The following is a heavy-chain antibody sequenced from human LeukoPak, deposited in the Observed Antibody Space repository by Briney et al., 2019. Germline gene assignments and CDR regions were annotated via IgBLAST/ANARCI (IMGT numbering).Heavy chain of an antibody. CDR1: GGSISSHY. CDR3: ARDFGSGDYFYSSGNFGGAFDI. Sequence: PSETLSLTCTVSGGSISSHYWSWIRQPPGKGLEWIGYIYYSGSTNYNPSLKSRVTISVDTSKSQFSLKLNSVTAADTTVYHCARDFGSGDYFYSSGNFGGAFDIWGQGTMVTVSS. V-gene: IGHV4-59*11. D-gene: IGHD6-19*01. CDR2: IYYSGST. J-gene: IGHJ3*02.